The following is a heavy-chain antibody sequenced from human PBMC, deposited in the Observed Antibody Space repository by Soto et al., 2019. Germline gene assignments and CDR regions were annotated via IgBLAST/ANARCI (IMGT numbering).Heavy chain of an antibody. CDR1: GFTFSYYS. V-gene: IGHV3-30-3*01. CDR2: VSYDGNIE. J-gene: IGHJ6*02. CDR3: SRRYCSDSTCYYYNGMDV. Sequence: GGSLRLSCAASGFTFSYYSMHWVRQAPGKGLEWVAVVSYDGNIEYYADSVKGRFSISRDNSKNTLNLQMDNLRVEDTAVYFCSRRYCSDSTCYYYNGMDVWGPGTTVTVSS. D-gene: IGHD2-15*01.